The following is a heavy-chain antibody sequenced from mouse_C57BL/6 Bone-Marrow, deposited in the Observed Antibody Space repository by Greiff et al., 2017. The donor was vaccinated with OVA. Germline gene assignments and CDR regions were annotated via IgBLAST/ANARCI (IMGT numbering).Heavy chain of an antibody. Sequence: VQLQQSGPELVKPGASVKISCKASGYTFTDYYMNWVKQSHGKSLEWIGDINPNNGGTSYNQKFKGKATLTVDKSSSTAYMELRSLTSEDSAVYYCGRERSIYYDYDDDYWGQGTTLTVSS. CDR3: GRERSIYYDYDDDY. D-gene: IGHD2-4*01. CDR1: GYTFTDYY. J-gene: IGHJ2*01. V-gene: IGHV1-26*01. CDR2: INPNNGGT.